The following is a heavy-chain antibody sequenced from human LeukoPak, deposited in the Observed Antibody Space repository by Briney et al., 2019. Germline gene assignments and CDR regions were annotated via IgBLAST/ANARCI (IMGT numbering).Heavy chain of an antibody. Sequence: VGSLRLSCEASGFTFSSHCMSWVRQAPGKGLEWVANIKQDGSEKYYVDSVKGRFTISRDNAKNSLYLQMSILRAADTAVYYCARVRIAVAVSAFDIWGQGTMVTVSS. CDR2: IKQDGSEK. J-gene: IGHJ3*02. D-gene: IGHD6-19*01. CDR3: ARVRIAVAVSAFDI. V-gene: IGHV3-7*01. CDR1: GFTFSSHC.